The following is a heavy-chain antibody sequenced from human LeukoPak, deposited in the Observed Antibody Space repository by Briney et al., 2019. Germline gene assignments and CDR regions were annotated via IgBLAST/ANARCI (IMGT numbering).Heavy chain of an antibody. CDR3: AREAKQLTLYRTYYFDY. D-gene: IGHD6-6*01. CDR1: GFTFSSYG. CDR2: INPSGGST. J-gene: IGHJ4*02. V-gene: IGHV1-46*01. Sequence: PGGSLRLSCAASGFTFSSYGMHWVRQAPGQGLEWMGIINPSGGSTSYAQKFQGRVTMTRDTSTSTVYMELSSLRSEDTAVYYCAREAKQLTLYRTYYFDYWGQGTLVTVSS.